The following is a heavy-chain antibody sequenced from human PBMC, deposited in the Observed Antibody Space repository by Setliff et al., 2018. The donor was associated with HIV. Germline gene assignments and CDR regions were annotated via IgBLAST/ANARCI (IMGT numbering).Heavy chain of an antibody. J-gene: IGHJ6*04. CDR3: ARDWNYVVDV. Sequence: GASVKVSCKASGYTFTSYGISWVRQAPGQGLEWMGWISAYNGNTNYAQKLQDRVTITADTSSTTAYMELSSLRSDDTAVYYCARDWNYVVDVWGKGTTVTVSS. D-gene: IGHD3-16*01. V-gene: IGHV1-18*01. CDR1: GYTFTSYG. CDR2: ISAYNGNT.